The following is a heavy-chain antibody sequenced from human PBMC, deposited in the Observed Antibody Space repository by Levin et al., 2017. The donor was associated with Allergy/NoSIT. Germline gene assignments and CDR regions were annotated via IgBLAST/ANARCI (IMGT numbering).Heavy chain of an antibody. CDR3: ARGGPPNYDYNWGSYRDGYFDY. CDR1: GFTFGDYA. D-gene: IGHD3-16*02. Sequence: GGSLSLSCTGSGFTFGDYAMSWVRQAPGKGLEWVGFIRNKAHGGTTEYAASVKGRLTISRDDSKSIAYLQMNSLKTEDTAVYFCARGGPPNYDYNWGSYRDGYFDYWGQGTLVTVSS. V-gene: IGHV3-49*04. J-gene: IGHJ4*02. CDR2: IRNKAHGGTT.